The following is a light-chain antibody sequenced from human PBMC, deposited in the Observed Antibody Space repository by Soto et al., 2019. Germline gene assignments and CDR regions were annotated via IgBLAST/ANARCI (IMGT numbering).Light chain of an antibody. CDR1: QSVSSS. CDR3: QQRSNWPPLLT. CDR2: DAS. Sequence: EIVLIQSPATLSLSPGERATLSCRASQSVSSSLAWYQQNPGQAPRLLIYDASNRATGIPARFSGSGSGTDFTLTISSLEPEDFAVYYCQQRSNWPPLLTFGGGTKVEIK. J-gene: IGKJ4*01. V-gene: IGKV3-11*01.